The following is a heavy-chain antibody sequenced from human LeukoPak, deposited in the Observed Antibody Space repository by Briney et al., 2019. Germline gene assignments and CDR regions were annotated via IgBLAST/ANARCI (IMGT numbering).Heavy chain of an antibody. V-gene: IGHV1-18*01. CDR1: GYTFTSYG. D-gene: IGHD4/OR15-4a*01. Sequence: ASVKVSCKASGYTFTSYGISWVRQAPGQGLEGMGWISAYNGNTNYAQKLQGRVTMTTDTSTSTAYMELRSLRSDDTAVYYCARAFGDYGPYYYYMDVWGKGTTVTVSS. CDR3: ARAFGDYGPYYYYMDV. J-gene: IGHJ6*03. CDR2: ISAYNGNT.